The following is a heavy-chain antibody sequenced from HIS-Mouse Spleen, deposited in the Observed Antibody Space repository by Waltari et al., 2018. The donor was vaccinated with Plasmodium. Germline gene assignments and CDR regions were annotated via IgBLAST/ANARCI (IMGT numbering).Heavy chain of an antibody. V-gene: IGHV4-39*07. D-gene: IGHD3-22*01. CDR3: ARVPYYYDSSGYGMGWFDP. CDR2: CYYSGIT. Sequence: QLQLQESGPGLVKPSETLSLTCTVAGGSISSSSYYWGWIRKPPGTGLAWIGRCYYSGITYYNPSLKRRVTISVDTSKNQFSLKLSSVTAADTAVYYCARVPYYYDSSGYGMGWFDPWGQGTLVTVSS. CDR1: GGSISSSSYY. J-gene: IGHJ5*02.